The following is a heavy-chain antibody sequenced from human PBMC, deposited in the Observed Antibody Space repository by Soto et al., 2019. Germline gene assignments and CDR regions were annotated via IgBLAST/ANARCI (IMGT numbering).Heavy chain of an antibody. CDR2: ISATGTT. Sequence: QVQLRESGPGLVEPSETLSLTCTVSGDSMSSYYWSWIRQSAGKGLEWMGRISATGTTNYMPSLKSRITLSIDASKNQFSLNLKFVTAADTAVYFCARDQSGAADIWGQGTVVSVS. CDR1: GDSMSSYY. D-gene: IGHD7-27*01. J-gene: IGHJ3*02. V-gene: IGHV4-4*07. CDR3: ARDQSGAADI.